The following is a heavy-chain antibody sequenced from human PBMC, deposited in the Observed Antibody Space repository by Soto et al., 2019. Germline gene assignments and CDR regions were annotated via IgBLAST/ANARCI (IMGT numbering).Heavy chain of an antibody. Sequence: QVQLVQSGAEVKKPGASVKVSCKASGYTFTGYYMHWVRQAPGQGLEWMGWINPNSGGTNYAQKLQGWVTMARDTSISTAYMELSRLRSDDTAVYYCAREGGVGYCSSTSCYGGPWFDPWGQGTLVTVSS. CDR3: AREGGVGYCSSTSCYGGPWFDP. CDR1: GYTFTGYY. J-gene: IGHJ5*02. D-gene: IGHD2-2*01. CDR2: INPNSGGT. V-gene: IGHV1-2*04.